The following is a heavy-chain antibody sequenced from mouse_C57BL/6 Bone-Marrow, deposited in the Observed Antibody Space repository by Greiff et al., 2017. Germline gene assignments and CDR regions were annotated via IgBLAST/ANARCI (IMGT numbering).Heavy chain of an antibody. CDR2: IYPRSGNP. CDR1: GYTFTSYG. V-gene: IGHV1-81*01. J-gene: IGHJ1*03. Sequence: QLQLKGSGAELARPGASVKLSCRASGYTFTSYGISWVKQRPGQGLGWIGEIYPRSGNPYYNEKLKGKATLTADKSSSTAYMELRSLTSEDSAVYFCARRGLEGVWGTGTTVTVSS. CDR3: ARRGLEGV. D-gene: IGHD3-3*01.